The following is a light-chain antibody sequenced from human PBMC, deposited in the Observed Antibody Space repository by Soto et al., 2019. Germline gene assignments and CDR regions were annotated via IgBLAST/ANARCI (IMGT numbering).Light chain of an antibody. CDR3: QQYGSSPPIT. V-gene: IGKV1-17*01. Sequence: IQMTQSPSSLSASVGDRVTITCRASQGIRNDLGWYQQKPGKAPKLLIYAASSLQSGVPSRFSGSGSGTDFTLTISRLEPEDFAVYYCQQYGSSPPITFGQGTRLEIK. J-gene: IGKJ5*01. CDR1: QGIRND. CDR2: AAS.